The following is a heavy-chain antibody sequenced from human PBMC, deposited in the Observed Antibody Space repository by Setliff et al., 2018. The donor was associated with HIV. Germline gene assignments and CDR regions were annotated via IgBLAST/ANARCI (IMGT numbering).Heavy chain of an antibody. V-gene: IGHV4-34*01. D-gene: IGHD1-1*01. J-gene: IGHJ5*02. CDR3: ARETQTTGQRWFDP. CDR2: INHSGST. CDR1: GGSFSRYY. Sequence: PSETLSLTCAVYGGSFSRYYWNWIRQSPGKGLEWIGEINHSGSTNYNPSLKSRVTISVDTSKNQFSLSLTSVTAADTAIYHCARETQTTGQRWFDPWGQGSLVTVSS.